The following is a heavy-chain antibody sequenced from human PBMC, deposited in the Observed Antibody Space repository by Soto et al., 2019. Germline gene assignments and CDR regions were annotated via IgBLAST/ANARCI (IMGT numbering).Heavy chain of an antibody. J-gene: IGHJ4*02. CDR3: AREPVYCSSTSCNEDYYFDF. CDR1: GYTFTGYY. V-gene: IGHV1-2*04. CDR2: INPNSGGT. D-gene: IGHD2-2*01. Sequence: ASVKVSCKASGYTFTGYYMHWVRQAPGQGLEWMGWINPNSGGTNYAQKFQGWVTMTRDTSISTAYMELSRLRSDDTAVYYCAREPVYCSSTSCNEDYYFDFWGQGTLVTVSS.